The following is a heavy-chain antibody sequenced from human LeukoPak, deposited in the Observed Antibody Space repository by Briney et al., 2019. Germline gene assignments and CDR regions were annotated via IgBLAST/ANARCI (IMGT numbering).Heavy chain of an antibody. D-gene: IGHD5-18*01. CDR1: GYSISSGYY. CDR2: INHSGST. CDR3: ARGPVGYSYGSIFDY. V-gene: IGHV4-38-2*02. J-gene: IGHJ4*02. Sequence: PSETLSLTCSVSGYSISSGYYWSWIRQPPGKGLEWIGEINHSGSTNYNPSLKSRVTISVDTSKNQFSLKLSSVTAADTAVYYCARGPVGYSYGSIFDYWGQGTLVTVFS.